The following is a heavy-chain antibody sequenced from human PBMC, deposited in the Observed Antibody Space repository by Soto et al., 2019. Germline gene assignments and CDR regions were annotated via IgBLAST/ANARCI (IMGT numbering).Heavy chain of an antibody. Sequence: QVQLVESGGGVVQPGRSLRLSCAASGFTFSSYAMHWVRQAPGKGLEWVAVISYDGSNKYYADSVKGRFTISRDNSKNTLYLQMNSLRAEDTAVYYCARALYSRAYYYYGMDVWGQGTTVTVSS. J-gene: IGHJ6*02. CDR3: ARALYSRAYYYYGMDV. V-gene: IGHV3-30-3*01. CDR2: ISYDGSNK. D-gene: IGHD6-13*01. CDR1: GFTFSSYA.